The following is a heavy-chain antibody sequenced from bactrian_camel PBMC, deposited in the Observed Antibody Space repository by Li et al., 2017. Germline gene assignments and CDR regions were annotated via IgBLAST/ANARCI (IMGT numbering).Heavy chain of an antibody. CDR2: IYSGGTST. Sequence: VQLVESGGDLVQPGGSLRLSCAASGFTFSSYAMAWVRQAPGKGLEWVSGIYSGGTSTYYSDSVKGRFSISRDKAKNTLYLQMDDLKPEDSAMYYCAADMDPDHLAGSPCSDEYPYNYYGQGTQVTVS. D-gene: IGHD1*01. CDR3: AADMDPDHLAGSPCSDEYPYNY. J-gene: IGHJ4*01. CDR1: GFTFSSYA. V-gene: IGHV3S31*01.